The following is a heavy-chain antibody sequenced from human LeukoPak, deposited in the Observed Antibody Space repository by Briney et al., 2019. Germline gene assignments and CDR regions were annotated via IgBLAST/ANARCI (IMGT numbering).Heavy chain of an antibody. V-gene: IGHV3-23*01. D-gene: IGHD3-3*01. J-gene: IGHJ6*02. CDR2: ISGSGGST. CDR1: GFTFSSYA. Sequence: GGSLRLSCAASGFTFSSYAMSWVRQAPGKGLEWVSAISGSGGSTYYADSVKGRFTISRDNAKNSLYLQMNSLRAEDTAVYYCARDRRPYDFWSGYPHYYGMDVWGQGTTVTVSS. CDR3: ARDRRPYDFWSGYPHYYGMDV.